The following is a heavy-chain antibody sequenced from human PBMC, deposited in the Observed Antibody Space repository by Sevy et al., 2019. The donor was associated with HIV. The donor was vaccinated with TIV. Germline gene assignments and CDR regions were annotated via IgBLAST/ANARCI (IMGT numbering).Heavy chain of an antibody. V-gene: IGHV3-23*01. CDR3: XXXXXXXAGDFDY. CDR1: GFTFKNHA. J-gene: IGHJ4*02. D-gene: IGHD6-19*01. CDR2: ISARGTST. Sequence: GGSLRLSCAASGFTFKNHAMSWVRQAPGKGLEWVSAISARGTSTYYTDSVKGRFTISRDDSKNTLYLQMNSLRAEDXXXXXXXXXXXXXAGDFDYWGQGALVTVSS.